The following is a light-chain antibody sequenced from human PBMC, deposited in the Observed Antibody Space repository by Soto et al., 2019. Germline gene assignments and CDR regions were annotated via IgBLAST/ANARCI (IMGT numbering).Light chain of an antibody. CDR3: QTWASSIVV. Sequence: SYELTQPPSVSVSPGHTASITCSGDKLGHKYVSWYQQKPGQSPILVIYQDSKRPSGIPERVSGSNSGSTATLTISETQAMDEADYYCQTWASSIVVFGGGTKLTVL. CDR1: KLGHKY. CDR2: QDS. J-gene: IGLJ2*01. V-gene: IGLV3-1*01.